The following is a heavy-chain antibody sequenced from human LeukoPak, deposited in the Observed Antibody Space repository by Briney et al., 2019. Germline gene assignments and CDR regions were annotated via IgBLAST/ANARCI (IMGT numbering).Heavy chain of an antibody. V-gene: IGHV4-59*08. Sequence: SETLSLTCTVSGGSISSYYWSWIRQPPGKGLEWTGYIYYSGSTNCNPSLKSRVTISVDTSKNQFSLKLSSVTAADTAVYYCARHSGWYDYWGQGTLVTVSS. CDR2: IYYSGST. CDR1: GGSISSYY. CDR3: ARHSGWYDY. D-gene: IGHD6-19*01. J-gene: IGHJ4*02.